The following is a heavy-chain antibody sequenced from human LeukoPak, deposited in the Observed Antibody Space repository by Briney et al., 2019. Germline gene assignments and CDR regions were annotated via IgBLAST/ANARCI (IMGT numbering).Heavy chain of an antibody. Sequence: GRSLRLSCAASGFTFSSCAMHWVRQAPGKGLEWVAVISYDGSNKYYADSVKGRFTISRDNSKNTLYLQMNSLRAEDTAVYYCAREGLYSSFDYWGQGTLVTVSS. CDR2: ISYDGSNK. CDR1: GFTFSSCA. D-gene: IGHD6-13*01. CDR3: AREGLYSSFDY. J-gene: IGHJ4*02. V-gene: IGHV3-30-3*01.